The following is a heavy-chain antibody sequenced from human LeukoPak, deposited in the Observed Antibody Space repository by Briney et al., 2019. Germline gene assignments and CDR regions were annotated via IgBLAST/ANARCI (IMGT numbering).Heavy chain of an antibody. D-gene: IGHD5-18*01. Sequence: ASVKVSCKASGYTFTSYAMHWVRQAPGQRLEWMGWINAGNGNTKYSQKFQSRVTITRDTSASTAYMELSSLRSEDTAVNYCARRSLDTAMVSDAFDIWGQGTMVTVSS. V-gene: IGHV1-3*01. CDR2: INAGNGNT. CDR3: ARRSLDTAMVSDAFDI. J-gene: IGHJ3*02. CDR1: GYTFTSYA.